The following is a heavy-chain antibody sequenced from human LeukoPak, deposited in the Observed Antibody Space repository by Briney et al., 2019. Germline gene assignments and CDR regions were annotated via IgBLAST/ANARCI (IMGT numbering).Heavy chain of an antibody. D-gene: IGHD3-3*02. CDR1: GFTFTSSA. CDR3: ARLSSYGIYYSDY. V-gene: IGHV1-58*02. CDR2: IVVGSGNT. Sequence: TSVKVSFKASGFTFTSSAMQWVRQARGQRLEWIGWIVVGSGNTNYAQKFQERVTITRDMSTSTAYMELSSLRSEDTAVYYCARLSSYGIYYSDYWGQGTLATVSS. J-gene: IGHJ4*02.